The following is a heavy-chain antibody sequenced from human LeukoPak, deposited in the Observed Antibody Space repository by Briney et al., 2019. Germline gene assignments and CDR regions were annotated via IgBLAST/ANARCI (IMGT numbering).Heavy chain of an antibody. CDR3: ARYYSDSSAYYTVY. Sequence: PSETLSLTCTVSGGSISSYYWSWIRQPPGEGLEYIGYIYYSGSTNYNPSLKSRVTISVDTSKNQFSLKLSSVTAADTAVYYCARYYSDSSAYYTVYWGQGTLVTVSS. J-gene: IGHJ4*02. D-gene: IGHD3-22*01. V-gene: IGHV4-59*08. CDR2: IYYSGST. CDR1: GGSISSYY.